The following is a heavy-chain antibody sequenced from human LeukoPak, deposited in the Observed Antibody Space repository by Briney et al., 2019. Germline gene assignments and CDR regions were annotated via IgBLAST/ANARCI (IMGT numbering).Heavy chain of an antibody. J-gene: IGHJ4*02. CDR1: GFTFSSYA. V-gene: IGHV3-23*01. D-gene: IGHD2-15*01. Sequence: GGSLRLSCAASGFTFSSYAMSWVRQAPGKGLEWVSAISGSGGSTYYADSVKGRFTISRDNSKNTLYLQMNSLRAEDTAVYYCAKDPEIHIVVVVAATWGYFDYWGQGTLVTVSS. CDR2: ISGSGGST. CDR3: AKDPEIHIVVVVAATWGYFDY.